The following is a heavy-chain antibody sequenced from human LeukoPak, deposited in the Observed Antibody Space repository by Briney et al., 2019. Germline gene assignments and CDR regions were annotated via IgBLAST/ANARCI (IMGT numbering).Heavy chain of an antibody. D-gene: IGHD3-3*01. Sequence: SVKVSCKASGGTFSSYAISWVRQAPGQGLEWMGGIIPIFGTANYAQKFQGRVTITTDESTSTAYMELSSLRSEDTAVYYCANHPIDTYYDFWSAHPEYYYMDVWGKGTTVTVSS. CDR3: ANHPIDTYYDFWSAHPEYYYMDV. J-gene: IGHJ6*03. CDR1: GGTFSSYA. CDR2: IIPIFGTA. V-gene: IGHV1-69*05.